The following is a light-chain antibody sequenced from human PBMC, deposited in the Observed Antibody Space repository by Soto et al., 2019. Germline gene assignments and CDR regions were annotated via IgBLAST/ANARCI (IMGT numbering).Light chain of an antibody. J-gene: IGLJ1*01. CDR1: SSDVGGYNY. CDR3: GSYASSSTLYV. Sequence: QSALTQPASVCGSPGQSITISCTGTSSDVGGYNYVSWYQQHSGKAPKLMIYDVSNRPSGVSNRFSGSKSGNTASLTISGLQAEDEADYYCGSYASSSTLYVFGTGTKVTVL. V-gene: IGLV2-14*01. CDR2: DVS.